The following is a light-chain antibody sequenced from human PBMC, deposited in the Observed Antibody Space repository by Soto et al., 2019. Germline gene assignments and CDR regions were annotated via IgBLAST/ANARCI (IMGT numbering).Light chain of an antibody. Sequence: DIPLTQSPSFLSASVGDRVTITCRASQGISSYLAWYQQKPGKAPKLLIYAASTLQSGVPSRFSGSGSGTEFTLTISSLQPEDFATYYCQQHTFGGGTKVEIK. CDR1: QGISSY. V-gene: IGKV1-9*01. CDR2: AAS. J-gene: IGKJ4*01. CDR3: QQHT.